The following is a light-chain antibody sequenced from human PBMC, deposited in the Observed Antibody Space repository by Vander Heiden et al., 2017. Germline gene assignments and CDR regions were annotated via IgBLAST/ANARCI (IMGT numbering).Light chain of an antibody. CDR2: GAS. CDR3: QQYNNWPPSWT. V-gene: IGKV3-15*01. CDR1: RSISRN. Sequence: EIVMTQSPATLSVSPGERATLSCRASRSISRNLAWYQQKPGQAPRLLIYGASARATGVTEFTLTISGLQSVDSAVYYCQQYNNWPPSWTFGQGTVVEV. J-gene: IGKJ1*01.